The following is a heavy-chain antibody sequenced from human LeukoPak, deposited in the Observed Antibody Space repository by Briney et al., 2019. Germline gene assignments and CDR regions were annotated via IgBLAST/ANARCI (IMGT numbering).Heavy chain of an antibody. CDR3: ARDNRHMVRGVHYGMDV. CDR1: GFTFSNYS. CDR2: ISSSSSYI. Sequence: GGSLRLSCAASGFTFSNYSMNWVRQAPGKGLEWVSSISSSSSYIYYADSVKGRFTISRDNAKNSLYLQMNSLRAEDTAVYYCARDNRHMVRGVHYGMDVWGQGTTVTVSS. J-gene: IGHJ6*02. D-gene: IGHD3-10*01. V-gene: IGHV3-21*01.